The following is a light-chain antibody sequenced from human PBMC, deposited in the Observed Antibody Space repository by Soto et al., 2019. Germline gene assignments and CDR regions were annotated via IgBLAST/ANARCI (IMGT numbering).Light chain of an antibody. Sequence: QSVLTQPPSVSGAPGQRVTISCTGSSSNIGAGYDVHWYQQLPGIAPKLIIYANSDRPSGVPGRFSGSKSGTSASLAITGLQAEDEADYYCQSYDSRLSGSVFGGGTKLTVL. CDR2: ANS. V-gene: IGLV1-40*01. CDR3: QSYDSRLSGSV. CDR1: SSNIGAGYD. J-gene: IGLJ2*01.